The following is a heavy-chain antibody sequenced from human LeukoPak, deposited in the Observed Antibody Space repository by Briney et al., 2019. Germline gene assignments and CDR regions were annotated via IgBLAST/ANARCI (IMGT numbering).Heavy chain of an antibody. V-gene: IGHV1-18*04. CDR2: ISAYNGNT. J-gene: IGHJ4*02. D-gene: IGHD2-21*02. CDR1: GYTFTGYY. Sequence: GASVKVSCKASGYTFTGYYMHWVRQAPGQGLEWMGWISAYNGNTNYAQKLQGRVTMTTDISTSTAYMDLGSLRSDDTAVYYCARISRQRLLHDFDYWGQGTLVTVSS. CDR3: ARISRQRLLHDFDY.